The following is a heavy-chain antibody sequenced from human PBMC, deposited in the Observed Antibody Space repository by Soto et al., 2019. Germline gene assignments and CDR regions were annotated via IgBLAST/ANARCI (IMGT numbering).Heavy chain of an antibody. J-gene: IGHJ5*02. V-gene: IGHV3-30*18. CDR3: AKPRAPIVRATLSGWFDP. CDR1: GFTFSSYG. Sequence: QVQLVESGGGVVQPGRSLRLSCAASGFTFSSYGMHWVRQAPGKGLEWVAVISYDGSNKYYADSVKGRFTISRDNSKNTLYLQMNSLRAEYTAVYYCAKPRAPIVRATLSGWFDPWGQGTLVTVSS. CDR2: ISYDGSNK. D-gene: IGHD1-26*01.